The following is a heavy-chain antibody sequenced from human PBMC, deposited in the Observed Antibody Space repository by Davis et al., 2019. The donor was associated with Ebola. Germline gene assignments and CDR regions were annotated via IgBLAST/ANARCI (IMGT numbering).Heavy chain of an antibody. CDR3: ARDHGGGTRDNYFDY. J-gene: IGHJ4*02. CDR1: GYTFTGYY. CDR2: INPNDGGT. Sequence: ASVKVSCKASGYTFTGYYIHWVRQAPGQGLEWMGWINPNDGGTSYAQKFQGRVTMTRDTSISTAYMELSSLRSDDTARYYCARDHGGGTRDNYFDYWGQGTLGTVSS. D-gene: IGHD3-16*01. V-gene: IGHV1-2*02.